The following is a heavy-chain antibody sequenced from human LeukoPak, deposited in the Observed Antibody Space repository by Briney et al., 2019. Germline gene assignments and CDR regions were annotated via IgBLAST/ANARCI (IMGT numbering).Heavy chain of an antibody. D-gene: IGHD4-17*01. CDR1: GGSISSYY. V-gene: IGHV4-59*01. Sequence: MSSETLSLTCTVSGGSISSYYWSWIRQPPGKGLEWIGYIYYSGSTNYNPSLKSRVTISVDTSKNQFSLKLSSVTAADTAVYYCAGSTVTPTLFDYWGQGTLVTVSS. J-gene: IGHJ4*02. CDR3: AGSTVTPTLFDY. CDR2: IYYSGST.